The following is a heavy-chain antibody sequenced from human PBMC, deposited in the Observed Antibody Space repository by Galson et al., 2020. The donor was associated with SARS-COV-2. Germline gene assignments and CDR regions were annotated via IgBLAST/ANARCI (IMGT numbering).Heavy chain of an antibody. V-gene: IGHV4-4*02. J-gene: IGHJ3*02. CDR2: MDHIGST. CDR1: GGSISSGRW. CDR3: ARVKWDLIIQSAYDI. Sequence: SETLSLTCAVSGGSISSGRWWSWVRQPPGKGLEWIGEMDHIGSTNYNPSLKSRVTISVDKSKNQFSLKLNSVAAADTAVYYCARVKWDLIIQSAYDIWGQGTVVTVSS. D-gene: IGHD1-26*01.